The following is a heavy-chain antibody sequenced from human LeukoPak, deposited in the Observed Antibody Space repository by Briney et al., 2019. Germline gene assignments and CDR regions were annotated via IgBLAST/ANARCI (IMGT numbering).Heavy chain of an antibody. D-gene: IGHD2-15*01. CDR1: GGSFSGYY. V-gene: IGHV4-34*01. CDR2: INHSGST. J-gene: IGHJ5*02. CDR3: ARGQYCSGGSCGWFDP. Sequence: SETPSLTCAVYGGSFSGYYWSWIRQPPGKGLEWIGEINHSGSTNYNPSLKSRVTISVDTSKNQFSLKLSSVTAADTAVYYCARGQYCSGGSCGWFDPWGQGTLVTVSS.